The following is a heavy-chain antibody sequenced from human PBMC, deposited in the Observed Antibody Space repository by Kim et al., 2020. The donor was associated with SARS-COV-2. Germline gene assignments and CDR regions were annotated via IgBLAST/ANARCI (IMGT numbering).Heavy chain of an antibody. Sequence: GGSLRLSCAASGFTFSSYGMHWVRQAPGKGLEWVAVISYDGSNKYYADSVKGRFTISRDNSKNTLYLQMNSLRAEDTAVYYCAKGGVFGVVIMGDYWGQGTLVTVSS. CDR1: GFTFSSYG. CDR2: ISYDGSNK. CDR3: AKGGVFGVVIMGDY. V-gene: IGHV3-30*18. J-gene: IGHJ4*02. D-gene: IGHD3-3*01.